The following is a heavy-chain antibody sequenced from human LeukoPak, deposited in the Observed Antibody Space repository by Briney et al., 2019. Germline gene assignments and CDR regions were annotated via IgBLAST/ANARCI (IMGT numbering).Heavy chain of an antibody. D-gene: IGHD6-19*01. CDR3: ARGIAVAGTSHFDY. Sequence: PGGSLRLSCAASRFIFSSYAINWVRQAPGKGLEWISAISGSGEITYYADSVKGRFTISRDNAKNSLYLQMNSLRAEDTAVYYCARGIAVAGTSHFDYWGQGTLVTVSS. CDR2: ISGSGEIT. J-gene: IGHJ4*02. V-gene: IGHV3-23*01. CDR1: RFIFSSYA.